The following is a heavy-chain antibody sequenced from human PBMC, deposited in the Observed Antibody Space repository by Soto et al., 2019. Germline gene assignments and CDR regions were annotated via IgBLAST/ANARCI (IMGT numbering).Heavy chain of an antibody. CDR2: IYYSGST. CDR3: ARDLGSAAFDI. J-gene: IGHJ3*02. D-gene: IGHD1-26*01. CDR1: GGSISSYY. Sequence: SETLSLTCTVSGGSISSYYWSWTRQPPGKGLEYIGYIYYSGSTNYNPSLKSRVTISVDTSKNQFSLKLSSVTAADTAVCYCARDLGSAAFDIWGQGTMVTVSS. V-gene: IGHV4-59*01.